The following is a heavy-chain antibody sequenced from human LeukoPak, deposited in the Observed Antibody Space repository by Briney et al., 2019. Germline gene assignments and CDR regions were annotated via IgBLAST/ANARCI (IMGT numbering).Heavy chain of an antibody. V-gene: IGHV4-39*07. CDR1: GGSISSSSYY. Sequence: SETLSLTCTVSGGSISSSSYYWGWIRQPPGKGLEWIGSTYYSGSTYYNPSLKSRVTISVDTSKNQFSLKLSSVTAADTAVYYCAREVVSLPTVVVPAAIPTRNYYFDYWGQGTLVTVSS. CDR2: TYYSGST. J-gene: IGHJ4*02. D-gene: IGHD2-2*01. CDR3: AREVVSLPTVVVPAAIPTRNYYFDY.